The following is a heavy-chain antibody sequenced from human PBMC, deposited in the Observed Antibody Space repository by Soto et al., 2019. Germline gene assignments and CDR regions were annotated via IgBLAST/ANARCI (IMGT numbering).Heavy chain of an antibody. V-gene: IGHV4-59*01. CDR3: ARVDLDCGGDCYLDY. CDR2: IYYSGST. Sequence: SETLSLTCTVSGGSISSYYWSWIRQPPGKGLEWIGYIYYSGSTNYNPSLKSRVTISVDTSKNQFSLKLSSVTAADTAVYYCARVDLDCGGDCYLDYRGQGTLVTVSS. D-gene: IGHD2-21*02. J-gene: IGHJ4*02. CDR1: GGSISSYY.